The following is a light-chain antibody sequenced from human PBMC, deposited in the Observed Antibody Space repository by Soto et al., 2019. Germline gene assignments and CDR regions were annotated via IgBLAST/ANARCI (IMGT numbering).Light chain of an antibody. CDR1: QSVSNY. J-gene: IGKJ1*01. Sequence: EIGLTQSPGTLSLYPGERATLSCRASQSVSNYLAWYQQKPGQAPRLLIYAASNRATGIPARFSGSGSGTDFTLTISRLEPEDFAVHYCQQYGSSPLWTFGQGSKV. V-gene: IGKV3-20*01. CDR3: QQYGSSPLWT. CDR2: AAS.